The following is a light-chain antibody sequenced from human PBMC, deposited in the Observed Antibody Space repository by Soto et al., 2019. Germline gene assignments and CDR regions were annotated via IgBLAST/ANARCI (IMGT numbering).Light chain of an antibody. Sequence: QSALTQPPSASGSPGQSVTISCTGTSSDVGGYNYVSWYQQHPGKAPKLMIYEVSKRPSGVPDRFSGSKSGNTASLTVSGHQAEDEADYYCTSYAGSNNWVFGGGTQLTVL. J-gene: IGLJ3*02. CDR1: SSDVGGYNY. V-gene: IGLV2-8*01. CDR2: EVS. CDR3: TSYAGSNNWV.